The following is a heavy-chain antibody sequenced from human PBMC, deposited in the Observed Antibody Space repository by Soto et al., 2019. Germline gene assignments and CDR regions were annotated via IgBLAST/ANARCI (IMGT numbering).Heavy chain of an antibody. CDR1: GYTFTSFG. D-gene: IGHD4-17*01. J-gene: IGHJ3*02. CDR2: ISGNDGNK. V-gene: IGHV1-18*04. CDR3: ARDPTVVSPDAFDI. Sequence: AAVKVSCKASGYTFTSFGISCVRQAPGQGLEWMGWISGNDGNKNYAQKIQGRVTMTTDTSTSTAYMELRSLRSDDTAVYYCARDPTVVSPDAFDIWGQGTMVTVSS.